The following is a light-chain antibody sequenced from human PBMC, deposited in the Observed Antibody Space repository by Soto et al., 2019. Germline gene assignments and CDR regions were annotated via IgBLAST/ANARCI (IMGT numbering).Light chain of an antibody. J-gene: IGKJ5*01. CDR2: DAS. Sequence: EIVLTQSPAALSLSPGERGTLSCRASQSVSSYLAWYQQKHGQDPRLLIYDASNRATGIKARFSGSGSGTDFTLTISSIEPEDFAVFYCQHYDSLQITFGQGTRVEIK. CDR1: QSVSSY. CDR3: QHYDSLQIT. V-gene: IGKV3-11*01.